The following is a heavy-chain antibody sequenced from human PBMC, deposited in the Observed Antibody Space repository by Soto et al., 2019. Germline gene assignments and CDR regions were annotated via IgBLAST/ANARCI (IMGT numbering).Heavy chain of an antibody. D-gene: IGHD2-15*01. CDR2: INPNSGGT. V-gene: IGHV1-2*02. J-gene: IGHJ5*02. Sequence: ASVKVSCKASGYTFTGYYMHWVRQAPGQGLEWMGWINPNSGGTNYAQKFQGRVTMTRDTSISTAYMELSRLRSDDTAVYYCARDEVLGYCSGGSCYNWFDPWGQGTLVTVSS. CDR3: ARDEVLGYCSGGSCYNWFDP. CDR1: GYTFTGYY.